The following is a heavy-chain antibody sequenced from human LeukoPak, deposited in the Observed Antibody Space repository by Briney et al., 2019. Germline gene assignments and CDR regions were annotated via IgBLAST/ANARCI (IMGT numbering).Heavy chain of an antibody. J-gene: IGHJ6*03. V-gene: IGHV3-30*02. Sequence: GGSLRLSCAASGFTFSSYGMHWVRQAPGKVLEWVVFIRYDGSNKYYADSVKGRFTISRDNSKNPLYLQMNSLRAEDTAVYYCGKELEVVYYYYMDVWGKGNTVTVSS. CDR3: GKELEVVYYYYMDV. D-gene: IGHD1-1*01. CDR2: IRYDGSNK. CDR1: GFTFSSYG.